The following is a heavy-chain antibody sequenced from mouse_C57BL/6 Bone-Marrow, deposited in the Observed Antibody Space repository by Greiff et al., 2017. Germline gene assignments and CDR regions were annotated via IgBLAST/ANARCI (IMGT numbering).Heavy chain of an antibody. Sequence: QLQQSGAELVRPGASVKLSCTASGFNIKDDYMHWVKQRPEQGLEWIGWIDPENGDTEYASKFQGKATITADTSSNTAYLQLSSLTSEDTAVYYCTFGNFDYWGQGTTLTVSS. CDR1: GFNIKDDY. CDR2: IDPENGDT. D-gene: IGHD1-1*02. CDR3: TFGNFDY. V-gene: IGHV14-4*01. J-gene: IGHJ2*01.